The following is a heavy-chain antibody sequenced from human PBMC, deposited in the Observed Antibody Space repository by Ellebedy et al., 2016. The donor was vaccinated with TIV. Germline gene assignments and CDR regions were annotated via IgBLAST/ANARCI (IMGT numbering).Heavy chain of an antibody. J-gene: IGHJ4*02. CDR1: GFTVSGYW. V-gene: IGHV3-74*01. CDR2: INTDGSST. D-gene: IGHD3-9*01. Sequence: PGGSLRLSCAASGFTVSGYWMHWVRQAPGKGLDWLSRINTDGSSTSYADLVEGRFTISRDNAKNTVYLQIDRLRAEDTAVYYCARESFRYIDWDYWGQGTPVTVSS. CDR3: ARESFRYIDWDY.